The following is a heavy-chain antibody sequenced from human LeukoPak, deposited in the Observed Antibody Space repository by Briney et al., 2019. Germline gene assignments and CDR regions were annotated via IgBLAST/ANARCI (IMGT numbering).Heavy chain of an antibody. CDR3: ARKASGYEYYFDY. CDR1: GFTFSTYG. J-gene: IGHJ4*02. CDR2: ISYDGTYK. Sequence: GGSLRLSCAASGFTFSTYGVHWVRQAPGKGLEWVAVISYDGTYKYYADSVKGRFTISRDNAKNSLYLQMNSLRAEDTAVYYCARKASGYEYYFDYWGQGTLVTVSS. D-gene: IGHD5-12*01. V-gene: IGHV3-30*03.